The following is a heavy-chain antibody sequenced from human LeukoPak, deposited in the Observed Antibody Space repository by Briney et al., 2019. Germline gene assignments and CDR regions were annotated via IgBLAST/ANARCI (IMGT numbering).Heavy chain of an antibody. CDR2: IIPILGIA. CDR3: ARELVQLELLHYGMDV. J-gene: IGHJ6*02. V-gene: IGHV1-69*04. CDR1: GYTFTSYG. D-gene: IGHD1-1*01. Sequence: GASVKVSCKASGYTFTSYGISWVRQTPGQGLEWMGRIIPILGIANYAQKFQGRVTITADKSTSTAYMELSSLRSEDTAVYYCARELVQLELLHYGMDVWGQGTTVTVSS.